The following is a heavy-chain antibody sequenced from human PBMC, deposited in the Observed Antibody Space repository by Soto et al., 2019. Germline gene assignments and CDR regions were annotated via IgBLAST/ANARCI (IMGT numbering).Heavy chain of an antibody. CDR1: GFTFTRYS. Sequence: SGGSLRLSCAASGFTFTRYSMNWVRQAPGKGLEWVSSISSTTNYIYYGDSMKGRFTISRDNAKNSLYLEMNSLRAEDTAVYYCARESEDLTSNFDYWGQGTLVTVSS. CDR2: ISSTTNYI. J-gene: IGHJ4*02. CDR3: ARESEDLTSNFDY. V-gene: IGHV3-21*06.